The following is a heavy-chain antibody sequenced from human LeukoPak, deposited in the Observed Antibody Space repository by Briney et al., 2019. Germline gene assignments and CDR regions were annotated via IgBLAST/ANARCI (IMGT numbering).Heavy chain of an antibody. V-gene: IGHV3-49*04. CDR1: GFTFSSYA. Sequence: GGSLRLSCAASGFTFSSYAMSWVRQAPGKGLEWVGFIRSKAYGGTTEYAASVKGRFTISGDDSKSIAYLQMNSLKTEDTAVYYCTRDLPFNWNYPHYYYYMDVWGKGTTVTVSS. J-gene: IGHJ6*03. CDR2: IRSKAYGGTT. CDR3: TRDLPFNWNYPHYYYYMDV. D-gene: IGHD1-7*01.